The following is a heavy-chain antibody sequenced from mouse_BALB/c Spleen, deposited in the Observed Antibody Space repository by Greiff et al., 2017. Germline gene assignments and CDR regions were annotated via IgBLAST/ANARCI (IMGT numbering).Heavy chain of an antibody. V-gene: IGHV14-1*02. CDR3: AREGYYYGFAY. CDR2: IDPENGNT. D-gene: IGHD1-1*01. J-gene: IGHJ3*01. Sequence: EVQLQESGAELVRPGALVKLSCKASGFNIKDYYMHWVKQRPEQGLEWIGWIDPENGNTIYDPKFQGKASITADTSSNTAYLQLSSLTSEDTAVYYCAREGYYYGFAYWGQETLGTVSA. CDR1: GFNIKDYY.